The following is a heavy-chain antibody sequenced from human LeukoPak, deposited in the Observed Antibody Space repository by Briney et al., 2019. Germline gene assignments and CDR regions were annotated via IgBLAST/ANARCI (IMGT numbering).Heavy chain of an antibody. CDR1: GFTFSSYS. CDR2: ISSSSSYI. D-gene: IGHD6-13*01. CDR3: AREHIAAAGTYDY. Sequence: GRSLRLSCAASGFTFSSYSMNWVRQAPGKGLEWVSSISSSSSYIYYADSVKGRFTISRDNAKNSLFLQMNSLRAEDTAVYYCAREHIAAAGTYDYWGQGTLVTVSS. J-gene: IGHJ4*02. V-gene: IGHV3-21*01.